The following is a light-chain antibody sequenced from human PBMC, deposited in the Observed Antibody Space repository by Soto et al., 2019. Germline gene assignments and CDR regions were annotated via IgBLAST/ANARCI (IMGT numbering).Light chain of an antibody. CDR1: SSDIGGYNY. J-gene: IGLJ2*01. CDR3: SSYTRSSTVV. CDR2: DVS. Sequence: QSALTQPVSVSASPGQSITISCTGTSSDIGGYNYVSWYQQQPGKAPKLMIYDVSNRPSGVSNRLSGSKSGNTASLTISGLQAEDEADYYCSSYTRSSTVVFGGGTKLTVL. V-gene: IGLV2-14*03.